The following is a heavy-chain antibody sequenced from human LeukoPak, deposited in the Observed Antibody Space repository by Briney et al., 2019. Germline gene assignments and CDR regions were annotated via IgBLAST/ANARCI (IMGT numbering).Heavy chain of an antibody. CDR2: ISGRGDNT. V-gene: IGHV3-23*01. CDR1: GFTFSGYD. Sequence: PGGSLRLSCAVSGFTFSGYDMSWVRQAPGKGLEWVSGISGRGDNTYYAASVKGRFTISRDNSKNTLRLQMNSLRDEDTAVYYCTKRGQGNTGPFHCWGQGTLASVSS. D-gene: IGHD4-23*01. J-gene: IGHJ4*02. CDR3: TKRGQGNTGPFHC.